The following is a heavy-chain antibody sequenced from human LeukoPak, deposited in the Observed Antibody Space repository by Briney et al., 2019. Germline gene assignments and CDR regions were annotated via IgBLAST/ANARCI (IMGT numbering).Heavy chain of an antibody. J-gene: IGHJ6*04. Sequence: PSETLSLTCAVYGWSFSDYCWSWIRQPPGKGLEWIAVINHGGRTNHNPYLTGRVTISVDTSNSHFSFKLNHVLTADTAGYYCARSRIQLISTGPRYGMDVWGKGTTVTVSS. D-gene: IGHD5-18*01. CDR3: ARSRIQLISTGPRYGMDV. V-gene: IGHV4-34*01. CDR2: INHGGRT. CDR1: GWSFSDYC.